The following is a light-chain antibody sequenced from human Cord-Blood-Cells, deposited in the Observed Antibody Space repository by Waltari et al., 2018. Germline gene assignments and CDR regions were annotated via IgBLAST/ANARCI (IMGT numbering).Light chain of an antibody. Sequence: QAGLTQPPSVSKGLRQTATLTCTGNSNNVGNQGAAWLQQHQGHPPKLLSYRNNNRPSGISERLAASRSGNTASLTITGLQPEDEADDYCSAWDSSLSAYVFGTGTKVTVL. J-gene: IGLJ1*01. CDR2: RNN. CDR3: SAWDSSLSAYV. V-gene: IGLV10-54*01. CDR1: SNNVGNQG.